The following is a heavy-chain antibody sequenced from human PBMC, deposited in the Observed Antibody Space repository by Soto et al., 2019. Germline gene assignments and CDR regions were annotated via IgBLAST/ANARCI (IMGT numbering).Heavy chain of an antibody. D-gene: IGHD3-3*01. CDR2: INHSGST. J-gene: IGHJ6*03. V-gene: IGHV4-34*01. CDR3: ARQRFLEWRHYYYMDV. CDR1: GGSFSGYY. Sequence: SETLSLTCAVYGGSFSGYYWSWIRQPPGKGLEWIGEINHSGSTNYNPSLKSRVTISVDTSKNQFSLKLSSVTAADTAVYYCARQRFLEWRHYYYMDVWGKGTTVTVSS.